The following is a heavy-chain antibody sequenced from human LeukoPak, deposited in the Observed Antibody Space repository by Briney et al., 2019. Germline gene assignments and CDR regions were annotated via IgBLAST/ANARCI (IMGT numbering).Heavy chain of an antibody. CDR2: IYNSGSS. CDR1: GDSISSSSYC. Sequence: PSETLSLTYAVSGDSISSSSYCWAWLRQPPGEGLGWIGSIYNSGSSYYNPYLKSRVTTLDDTTNNLFSLKLSSVTAAATAVYYCARGGPFSDYGSTHFDYWRQGILVIVSA. D-gene: IGHD4/OR15-4a*01. CDR3: ARGGPFSDYGSTHFDY. V-gene: IGHV4-39*07. J-gene: IGHJ4*02.